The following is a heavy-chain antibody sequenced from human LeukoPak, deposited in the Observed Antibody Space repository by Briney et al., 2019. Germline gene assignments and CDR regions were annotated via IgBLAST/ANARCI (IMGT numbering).Heavy chain of an antibody. CDR2: ITGSGTST. CDR3: VIWGDYDVLTGYYVPDY. D-gene: IGHD3-9*01. J-gene: IGHJ4*02. V-gene: IGHV3-23*01. Sequence: GGSLRLSCVASGFTFRNYDMSWGRQAPGKGLEWVSAITGSGTSTYYADSLKARFTISRDNSKNTVFLQMNSLRHEDTAIYYCVIWGDYDVLTGYYVPDYWGQGTLVTVSS. CDR1: GFTFRNYD.